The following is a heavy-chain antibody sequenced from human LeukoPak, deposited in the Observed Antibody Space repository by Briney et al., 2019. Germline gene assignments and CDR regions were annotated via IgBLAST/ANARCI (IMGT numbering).Heavy chain of an antibody. CDR2: IIPILGIA. D-gene: IGHD6-19*01. CDR3: ASLAVAGTGRPGY. Sequence: ASVKVSCKASGYTFTGYYMHWVRQAPGQGLEWMGRIIPILGIANYAQKFQGRVTITADKSTSTAYMELSSLRSEDTAVYYCASLAVAGTGRPGYWGQGTLVTVSS. V-gene: IGHV1-69*02. CDR1: GYTFTGYY. J-gene: IGHJ4*02.